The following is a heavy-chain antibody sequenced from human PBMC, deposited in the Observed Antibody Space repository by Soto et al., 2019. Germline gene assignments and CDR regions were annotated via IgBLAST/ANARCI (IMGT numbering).Heavy chain of an antibody. D-gene: IGHD2-15*01. Sequence: ASVKVSCRASGYTFTGYYMHWVRQAPGRGLEWMGWINPNSGGTNYAQKFQGRVTMTRDTSISTAYMELSRLRSDDTAVYYCAGDSGRHEDAFESFGRVTMITF. V-gene: IGHV1-2*02. J-gene: IGHJ3*02. CDR2: INPNSGGT. CDR3: AGDSGRHEDAFES. CDR1: GYTFTGYY.